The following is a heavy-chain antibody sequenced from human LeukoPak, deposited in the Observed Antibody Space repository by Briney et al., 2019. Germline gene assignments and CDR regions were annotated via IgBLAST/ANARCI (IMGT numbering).Heavy chain of an antibody. J-gene: IGHJ5*02. CDR3: ARDLSSGWYSYWFDP. CDR2: ISSNGGST. CDR1: GFTFSSYA. V-gene: IGHV3-64*01. D-gene: IGHD6-19*01. Sequence: GGSLRLSCAASGFTFSSYAMHWVRQAPGKGLEYVSAISSNGGSTYYANSVKGRFTISRDNSKNTLYLQTGSLRAEDMAVYYCARDLSSGWYSYWFDPWGQGTLVAVSS.